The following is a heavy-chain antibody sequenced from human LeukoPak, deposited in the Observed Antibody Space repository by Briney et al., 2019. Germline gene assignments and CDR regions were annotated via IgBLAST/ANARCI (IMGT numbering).Heavy chain of an antibody. CDR3: ARGADYYDSSPHLPLDY. Sequence: SETLSLTCTVSGDSISSRSYYWGWIRQPPGKGLEWIGSIYYSGSTYYNPSLKSRVTISVDTSKNQFSLKLSSVTAADTAVYYCARGADYYDSSPHLPLDYWGQGTLVTVSS. J-gene: IGHJ4*02. V-gene: IGHV4-39*07. D-gene: IGHD3-22*01. CDR1: GDSISSRSYY. CDR2: IYYSGST.